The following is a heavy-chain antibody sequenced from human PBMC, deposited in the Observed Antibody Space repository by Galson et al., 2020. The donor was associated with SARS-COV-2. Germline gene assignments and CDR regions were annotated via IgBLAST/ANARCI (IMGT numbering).Heavy chain of an antibody. CDR3: ATATVVTPSLNWFDP. J-gene: IGHJ5*02. Sequence: ASVKVSCKVSGYTLTELSMHWVRQAPGKGLEWMGGFDPEDGETIYAQKFQGRVTMTEDTSTDTAYMELSSLRSEDTAVYYCATATVVTPSLNWFDPWGQGTLVTVSS. CDR1: GYTLTELS. D-gene: IGHD4-17*01. CDR2: FDPEDGET. V-gene: IGHV1-24*01.